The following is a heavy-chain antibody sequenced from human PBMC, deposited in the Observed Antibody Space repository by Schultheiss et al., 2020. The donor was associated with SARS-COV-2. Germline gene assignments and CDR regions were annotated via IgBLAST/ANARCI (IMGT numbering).Heavy chain of an antibody. V-gene: IGHV4-4*07. CDR2: IYTSGST. CDR1: GGSISSYY. Sequence: SCTVSGGSISSYYWSWIRQPAGKGLEWIGRIYTSGSTNYNPSLKSRVTMSVDTSKNQFSLKLSSVTAADTAVYYCARGWGSSGWFDPWGQGTLVTVSS. CDR3: ARGWGSSGWFDP. J-gene: IGHJ5*02. D-gene: IGHD3-16*01.